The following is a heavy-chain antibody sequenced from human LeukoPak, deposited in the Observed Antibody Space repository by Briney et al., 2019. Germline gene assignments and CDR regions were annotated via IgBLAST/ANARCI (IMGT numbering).Heavy chain of an antibody. V-gene: IGHV4-34*01. CDR2: INHSGST. J-gene: IGHJ4*02. CDR1: GGSFSGYY. Sequence: SETLSLTCAVYGGSFSGYYWSWIRQPPGKGLEWIGEINHSGSTYYNPSLKSRVTISVDTSKNQFSLKLSSVTAADTAVYYCARHGDYYDSSGYPLDYWGQGTLVTVSS. D-gene: IGHD3-22*01. CDR3: ARHGDYYDSSGYPLDY.